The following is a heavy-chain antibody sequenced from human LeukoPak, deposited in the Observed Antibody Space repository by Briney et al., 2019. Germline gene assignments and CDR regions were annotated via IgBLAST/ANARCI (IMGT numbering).Heavy chain of an antibody. CDR3: ARVTRWAGLDF. CDR2: IYYSGST. D-gene: IGHD2-21*02. Sequence: SETLSLTCNVSGGSISSGDKYWSWIRQPPGKGLEWIGYIYYSGSTYYSPSLKSRLTISVDTSENQFSLHLTSVTAADTAVYFCARVTRWAGLDFWGQGTLVTVSS. V-gene: IGHV4-30-4*01. CDR1: GGSISSGDKY. J-gene: IGHJ4*02.